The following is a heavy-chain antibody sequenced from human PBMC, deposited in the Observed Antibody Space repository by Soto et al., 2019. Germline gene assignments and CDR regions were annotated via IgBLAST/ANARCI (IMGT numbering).Heavy chain of an antibody. CDR1: GFTFSTNA. J-gene: IGHJ4*02. CDR2: ISYDGGTK. Sequence: QVQLVESGGGVVQPGRSLRLSCAASGFTFSTNAMHWVRQAPGKGLEWVAVISYDGGTKYYADSVKGRFIISRDNAKNTLYLQMNSLRAEDTAVYYCAKQFSGWSYYFDYWGQGTLVTVSS. CDR3: AKQFSGWSYYFDY. D-gene: IGHD6-19*01. V-gene: IGHV3-30-3*02.